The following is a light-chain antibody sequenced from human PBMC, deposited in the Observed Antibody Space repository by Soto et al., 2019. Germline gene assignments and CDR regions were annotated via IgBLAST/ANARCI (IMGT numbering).Light chain of an antibody. Sequence: DIVMTQALLSLSVTPGQPASISCKSSQTLLRSDGKNYMYWYLQKPGQPPQLLISEVSNRFSGVPDKFSGSGSGTDFTLKISRVEAEDVGVYYCLQTIRLPYTFGQGTKLEIK. V-gene: IGKV2D-29*01. CDR1: QTLLRSDGKNY. CDR2: EVS. CDR3: LQTIRLPYT. J-gene: IGKJ2*01.